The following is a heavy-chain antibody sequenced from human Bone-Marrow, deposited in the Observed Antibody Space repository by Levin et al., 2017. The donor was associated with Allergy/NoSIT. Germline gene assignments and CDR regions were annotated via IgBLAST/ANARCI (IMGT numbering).Heavy chain of an antibody. J-gene: IGHJ4*02. D-gene: IGHD3-16*01. CDR1: GFTFGNYA. CDR2: ISGVSDTT. CDR3: AKGNGGNALKDGIAS. V-gene: IGHV3-23*01. Sequence: GGSLRLSCTASGFTFGNYAMTWVRQAPGEGLEWVSAISGVSDTTYYADSVKGRFTISRDRSKNTLFLQMNSLRAEDTALYYCAKGNGGNALKDGIASWGQGTQVDVSS.